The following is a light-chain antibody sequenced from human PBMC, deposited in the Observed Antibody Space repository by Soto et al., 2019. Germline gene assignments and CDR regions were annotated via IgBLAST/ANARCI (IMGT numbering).Light chain of an antibody. J-gene: IGKJ3*01. CDR3: QQYDNLPFT. CDR1: QDIRKY. CDR2: TAS. V-gene: IGKV1-33*01. Sequence: DIQMTQSPSSLSASVGDRVTITCQASQDIRKYLNGYQQKSGSPPKLLIYTASDLQTGVPSRLSGSGSGINFTFTISSLQPEDIGTYYCQQYDNLPFTFGPGTKVDIK.